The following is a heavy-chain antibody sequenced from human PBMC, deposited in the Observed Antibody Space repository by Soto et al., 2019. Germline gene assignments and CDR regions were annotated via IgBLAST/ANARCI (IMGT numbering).Heavy chain of an antibody. CDR3: ARALGPSISSFQH. Sequence: SVKVSCKASGGTFSRYSISWVRQAPGQGLEWMGGIIPIFGTANYAQKFQGRVTITADESTSTAYMELSSLRSEDTAVYYCARALGPSISSFQHWGQGTLVTVS. V-gene: IGHV1-69*13. CDR2: IIPIFGTA. D-gene: IGHD3-3*02. J-gene: IGHJ1*01. CDR1: GGTFSRYS.